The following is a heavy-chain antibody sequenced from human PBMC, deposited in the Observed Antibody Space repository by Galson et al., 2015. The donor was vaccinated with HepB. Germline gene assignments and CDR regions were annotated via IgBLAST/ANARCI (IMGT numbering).Heavy chain of an antibody. D-gene: IGHD6-13*01. CDR3: ASVTGRYSSSWYGYFDY. J-gene: IGHJ4*02. Sequence: SVKVSCKASGYTFTSYGISWVRQAPGQGLEWMGWISAYNGNTNYAQKLQGRVTMTTDTSTSTAYMELRSLRSDDTAVYYCASVTGRYSSSWYGYFDYWGQGTLVTVSS. CDR1: GYTFTSYG. V-gene: IGHV1-18*04. CDR2: ISAYNGNT.